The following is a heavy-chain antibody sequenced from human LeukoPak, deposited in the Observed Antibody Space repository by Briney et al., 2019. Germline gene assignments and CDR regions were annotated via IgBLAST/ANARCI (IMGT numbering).Heavy chain of an antibody. Sequence: GASVKVSCKASGYTFTGYYMHWVRQAPGQGLEWMGWINPNSGGTNYAQEFQGRVTMTRDTSISTAYMELSRLRSDDTAVYYCASSVDTAMAGESDWGQGTLVTVSS. J-gene: IGHJ4*02. D-gene: IGHD5-18*01. CDR3: ASSVDTAMAGESD. V-gene: IGHV1-2*02. CDR2: INPNSGGT. CDR1: GYTFTGYY.